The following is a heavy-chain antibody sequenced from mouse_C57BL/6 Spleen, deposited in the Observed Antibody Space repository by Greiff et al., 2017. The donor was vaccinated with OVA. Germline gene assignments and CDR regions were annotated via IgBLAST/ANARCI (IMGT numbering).Heavy chain of an antibody. CDR3: AKTGTGWYFDV. J-gene: IGHJ1*03. CDR2: IWRGGST. V-gene: IGHV2-5*01. D-gene: IGHD4-1*01. CDR1: GFSFTSYC. Sequence: VKLMESGPGLVQPSQCLSITCTVSGFSFTSYCVHWVRQSPGKGLEWLGVIWRGGSTDYNAAFMSRLSITKDNSKSQVFVKMNSLQADDTAIYYCAKTGTGWYFDVWGTGTTVTDSS.